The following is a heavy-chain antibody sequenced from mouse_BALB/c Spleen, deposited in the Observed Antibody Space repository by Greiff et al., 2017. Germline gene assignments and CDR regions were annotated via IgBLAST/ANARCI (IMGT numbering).Heavy chain of an antibody. Sequence: EVMLVESGGGLVQPGGSLKLSCAASGFTFSSYTMSWVRQTPEKRLEWVAYISNGGGSTYYPDTVKGRFTISRDNAKNTLYLQMSSLKSEDTAMYYCARHYRYDDAMDDWGQGTSVTVSS. J-gene: IGHJ4*01. V-gene: IGHV5-12-2*01. D-gene: IGHD2-14*01. CDR1: GFTFSSYT. CDR2: ISNGGGST. CDR3: ARHYRYDDAMDD.